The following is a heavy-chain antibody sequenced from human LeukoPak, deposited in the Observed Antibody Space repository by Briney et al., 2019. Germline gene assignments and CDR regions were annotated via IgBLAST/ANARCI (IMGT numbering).Heavy chain of an antibody. Sequence: ASVMVSCKASGGTFSSYAISWVRQAPGQGLEWMGRIIPILGIANYAQKFQGRVTITADKSTSTAYMELSSLRSEDTAVYYCARRNSGSYPEPLDYWGQGTLVTVSS. V-gene: IGHV1-69*04. CDR1: GGTFSSYA. J-gene: IGHJ4*02. D-gene: IGHD1-26*01. CDR3: ARRNSGSYPEPLDY. CDR2: IIPILGIA.